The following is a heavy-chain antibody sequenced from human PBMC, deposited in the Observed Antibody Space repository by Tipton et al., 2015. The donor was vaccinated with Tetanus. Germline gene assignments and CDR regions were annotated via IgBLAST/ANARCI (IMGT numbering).Heavy chain of an antibody. Sequence: TLSLTCTVSGDSVRSGDYQWNWIRQSPGKGLEWLAYISNSGRTNSNYDLKSRISISRDPSKNQFSLKLASVTAADTAVYYCARANYDFPKKGPFDSWGQGTLVIVSS. D-gene: IGHD3-3*01. CDR3: ARANYDFPKKGPFDS. CDR2: ISNSGRT. V-gene: IGHV4-61*08. J-gene: IGHJ4*02. CDR1: GDSVRSGDYQ.